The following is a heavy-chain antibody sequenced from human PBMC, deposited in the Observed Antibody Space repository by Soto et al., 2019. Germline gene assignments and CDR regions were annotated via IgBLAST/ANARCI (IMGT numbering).Heavy chain of an antibody. V-gene: IGHV3-23*01. D-gene: IGHD3-22*01. J-gene: IGHJ4*02. CDR2: ISGSGGST. CDR3: AKDWYSSGYSYFDY. CDR1: GFTFSSYA. Sequence: GGSLRLSCAASGFTFSSYAMSWVRQAPGRGLEWVSAISGSGGSTYYADSVKGRFTISRDNSKNTLYLQMNSLRAEDTAVYYCAKDWYSSGYSYFDYWGQGTLVTVSS.